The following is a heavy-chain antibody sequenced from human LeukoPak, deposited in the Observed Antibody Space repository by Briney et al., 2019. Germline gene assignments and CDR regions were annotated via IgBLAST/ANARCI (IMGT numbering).Heavy chain of an antibody. Sequence: SETLSLTCTVSGGSISSSSYYWGWIRQPPGKGLEWTGHIYYSGSTNYNPSLKSRVTFSVDTSKNQFSLKLSSVTAADTAVYYCARGFTLFDPWGQGTLVTVSS. D-gene: IGHD2/OR15-2a*01. V-gene: IGHV4-61*05. CDR3: ARGFTLFDP. J-gene: IGHJ5*02. CDR2: IYYSGST. CDR1: GGSISSSSYY.